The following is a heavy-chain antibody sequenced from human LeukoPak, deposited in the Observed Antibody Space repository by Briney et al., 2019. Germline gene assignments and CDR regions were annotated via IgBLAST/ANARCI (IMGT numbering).Heavy chain of an antibody. CDR2: INHSGST. V-gene: IGHV4-39*07. D-gene: IGHD3-10*01. J-gene: IGHJ4*02. Sequence: SETLSLTCTVSGGSISSSSYYWGWIRQPPGKGLEWIGEINHSGSTNYNPSLKSRVTISVDTSKNQFSLKLSSVTAADTAIYYCARGRYYGSGSYISGNFDYWGQGTLVTVSS. CDR3: ARGRYYGSGSYISGNFDY. CDR1: GGSISSSSYY.